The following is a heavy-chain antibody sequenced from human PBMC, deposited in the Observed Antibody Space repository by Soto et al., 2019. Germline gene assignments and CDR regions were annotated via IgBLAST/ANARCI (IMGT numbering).Heavy chain of an antibody. CDR1: GFTFSSYS. Sequence: EVQLVESGGGLVKPGGSLRLSCAASGFTFSSYSMNWVRQAPGKGLEWVSSISSSSSYIYYAASVKGRFTISRDNAKNSRERQRNSLRVEDTAVYFCAKDSATLAVAGTRRDYWGQGTLVPVSS. CDR2: ISSSSSYI. J-gene: IGHJ4*02. V-gene: IGHV3-21*01. D-gene: IGHD6-19*01. CDR3: AKDSATLAVAGTRRDY.